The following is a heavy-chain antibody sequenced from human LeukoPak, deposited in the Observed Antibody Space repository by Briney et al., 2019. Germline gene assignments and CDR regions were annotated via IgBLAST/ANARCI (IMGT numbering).Heavy chain of an antibody. J-gene: IGHJ6*02. CDR2: IYYSGST. CDR1: GGSISSYY. CDR3: ARYTTSFLAMDV. D-gene: IGHD1-26*01. V-gene: IGHV4-59*01. Sequence: SETLSLTCTVSGGSISSYYWSWIRQPPGKGLEWIGYIYYSGSTNYNPSLKSRVTLSVDTPKNQFSLKLSSVTAADTAVYYCARYTTSFLAMDVWGQGTTVTVSS.